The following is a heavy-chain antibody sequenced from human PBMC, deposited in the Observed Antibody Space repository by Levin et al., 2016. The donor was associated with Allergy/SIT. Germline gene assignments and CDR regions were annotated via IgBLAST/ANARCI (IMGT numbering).Heavy chain of an antibody. V-gene: IGHV3-43*01. D-gene: IGHD6-19*01. CDR3: AGGTISGWYAIDY. CDR1: GFTFDDYT. CDR2: ISWDGGST. J-gene: IGHJ4*02. Sequence: GESLKISCAASGFTFDDYTMHWIRQVPGKGLEWVSLISWDGGSTYYADSVKGRFSISRDNSKNSLYLQMHSLRTEDTALYYCAGGTISGWYAIDYWGQGTLVTVSS.